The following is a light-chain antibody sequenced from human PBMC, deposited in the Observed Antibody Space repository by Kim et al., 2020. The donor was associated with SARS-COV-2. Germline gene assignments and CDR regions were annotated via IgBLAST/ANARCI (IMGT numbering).Light chain of an antibody. J-gene: IGLJ1*01. CDR3: QAWDRSTDV. Sequence: SYELTQPPSVSVSPGQTASITCSGDKLGDKYACWYQQKPGQSPVLVIYQDSKRPSGIPERFSGSNSGNTAPLTIIGTQAMDEADSYCQAWDRSTDVFGTG. V-gene: IGLV3-1*01. CDR1: KLGDKY. CDR2: QDS.